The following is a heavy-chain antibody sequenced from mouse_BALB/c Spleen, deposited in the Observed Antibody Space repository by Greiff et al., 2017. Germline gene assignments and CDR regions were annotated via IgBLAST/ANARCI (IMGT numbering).Heavy chain of an antibody. J-gene: IGHJ4*01. CDR3: ARVPYYYAMDY. Sequence: DVKLVESGGGLVQPGGSRKLSCAASGFTFSDYGMAWVRQAPGKGPEWVAFISNLAYSIYYADTVTGRFTISRENAKNTLYLEMSSLRSEDTAMYYCARVPYYYAMDYWGQGTSVTVSS. CDR2: ISNLAYSI. CDR1: GFTFSDYG. V-gene: IGHV5-15*02.